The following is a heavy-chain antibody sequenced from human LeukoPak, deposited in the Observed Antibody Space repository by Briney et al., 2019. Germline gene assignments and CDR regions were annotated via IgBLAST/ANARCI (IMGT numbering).Heavy chain of an antibody. V-gene: IGHV3-7*03. D-gene: IGHD3-16*01. J-gene: IGHJ4*02. CDR1: GFTFSSYA. CDR3: ARDWAY. Sequence: PGGSLRLSCAASGFTFSSYAMSWVRQAPGKGLEWVANIKEDGSAKYYVDSVKGRFTISRDNAKNSLYLQINNLRAEDTAVYYCARDWAYWGQGTLVIVSS. CDR2: IKEDGSAK.